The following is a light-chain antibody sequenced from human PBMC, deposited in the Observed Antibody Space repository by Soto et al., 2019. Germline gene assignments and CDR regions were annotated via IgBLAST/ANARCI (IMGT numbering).Light chain of an antibody. CDR2: KAS. CDR3: QQANSFPLT. V-gene: IGKV1-39*01. J-gene: IGKJ4*01. CDR1: HSISSY. Sequence: DIQITQPPSSLSASVGDRVSITCRASHSISSYLNWYQQKPGKAPKLLIYKASTLKSGVPSRFSGSGSGTDFTLTISSLQPEDFATYYCQQANSFPLTFGGGTKVDIK.